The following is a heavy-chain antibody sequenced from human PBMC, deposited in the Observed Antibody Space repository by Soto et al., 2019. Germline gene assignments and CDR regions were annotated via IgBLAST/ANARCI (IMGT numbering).Heavy chain of an antibody. V-gene: IGHV1-69*02. J-gene: IGHJ3*02. CDR3: AGTEEQWAFDI. CDR2: IVPILGIA. D-gene: IGHD1-1*01. CDR1: GGTXSIYT. Sequence: SVKVXCKASGGTXSIYTISWVRQAPGQGLEWMGRIVPILGIANYAQKFQGRVTITADKSTSTAYMELSSLRSEDTAVYYCAGTEEQWAFDIWGQGTMVTVSS.